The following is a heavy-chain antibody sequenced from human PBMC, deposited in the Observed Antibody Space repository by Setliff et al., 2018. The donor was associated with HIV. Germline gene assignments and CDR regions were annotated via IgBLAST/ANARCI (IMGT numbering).Heavy chain of an antibody. J-gene: IGHJ3*02. CDR2: IYVGDSDV. D-gene: IGHD3-3*01. V-gene: IGHV5-51*01. CDR1: GFNMAAYW. Sequence: GESLKISCAGSGFNMAAYWIAWVRQMPGEGLEWMGIIYVGDSDVRYGLSFQGQVTISADNSISTAYLQWSSLKASDTAMYYCARPLTPSYNFWGDAFGIWGQGTMVTVSS. CDR3: ARPLTPSYNFWGDAFGI.